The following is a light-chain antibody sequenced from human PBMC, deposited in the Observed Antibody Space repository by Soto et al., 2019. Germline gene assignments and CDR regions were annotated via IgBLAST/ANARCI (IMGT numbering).Light chain of an antibody. CDR2: NND. J-gene: IGLJ3*02. Sequence: QSVLTQPPSASGTPGQRVTMSCSGSGSNIGPNYVYWFQQFPGTAPKLLIYNNDQLPSGVPDRFSGSKSGTSASLDISVLRSEDEADYYCAAWDDSLSGRVFGGGTKLTVL. V-gene: IGLV1-47*02. CDR3: AAWDDSLSGRV. CDR1: GSNIGPNY.